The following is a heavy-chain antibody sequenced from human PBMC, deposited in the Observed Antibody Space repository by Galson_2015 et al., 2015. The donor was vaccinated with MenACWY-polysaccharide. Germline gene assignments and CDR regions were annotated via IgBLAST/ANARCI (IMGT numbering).Heavy chain of an antibody. D-gene: IGHD1-1*01. J-gene: IGHJ4*02. CDR1: GFTFSTFC. CDR2: ISYSSSYI. CDR3: ARRTTFKEGSGPEDF. V-gene: IGHV3-21*01. Sequence: SLRLSCAASGFTFSTFCMIWVRQAPGKGLEWVSAISYSSSYIYYADSVKGRFTISRDNAKNSLFLQMDSLRADDTAVYYCARRTTFKEGSGPEDFWGPGTLVTVSS.